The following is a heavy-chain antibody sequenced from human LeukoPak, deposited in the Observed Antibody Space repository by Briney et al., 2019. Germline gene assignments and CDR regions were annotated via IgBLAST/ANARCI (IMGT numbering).Heavy chain of an antibody. CDR3: ARDRERAADLGY. D-gene: IGHD6-13*01. V-gene: IGHV3-33*01. CDR1: GFXFSSYG. Sequence: PGKSLRLSCAAAGFXFSSYGIHWVRQAPGKGLELVANIWNDGSNEYYADSVKGRFTISRDNSKNTLFLQMNSLRAEDTALYYCARDRERAADLGYWGQGILVTVSS. CDR2: IWNDGSNE. J-gene: IGHJ4*02.